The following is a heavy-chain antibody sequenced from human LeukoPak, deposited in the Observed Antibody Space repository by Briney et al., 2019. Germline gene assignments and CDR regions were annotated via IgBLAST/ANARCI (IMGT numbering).Heavy chain of an antibody. D-gene: IGHD2-2*03. V-gene: IGHV1-46*01. J-gene: IGHJ5*02. CDR2: INPSGGST. Sequence: ASVKVSCKASGYTFTSYYIHWVRQAPGQGLEWMGIINPSGGSTSYAQKFQGRVTMTRDTSTSTVYMELSSLRSEDTAVYYCAREGRRVVDIVVVPAARSGYRWFDPWGQGTLVTVSS. CDR1: GYTFTSYY. CDR3: AREGRRVVDIVVVPAARSGYRWFDP.